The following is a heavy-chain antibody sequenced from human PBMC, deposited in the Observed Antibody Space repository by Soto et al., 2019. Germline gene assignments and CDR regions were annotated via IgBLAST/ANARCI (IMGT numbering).Heavy chain of an antibody. Sequence: GGSLRLSCAASGFTFSSYAMSWVRQAPGKGLEWVSAISGSGGSTYYADSVKGRFTISRDNSKNTLYLQMNSLRAEDTAVYYCAKDPEYYYGSGSPTHMDVWGKGTTVTVSS. CDR1: GFTFSSYA. J-gene: IGHJ6*03. D-gene: IGHD3-10*01. CDR2: ISGSGGST. CDR3: AKDPEYYYGSGSPTHMDV. V-gene: IGHV3-23*01.